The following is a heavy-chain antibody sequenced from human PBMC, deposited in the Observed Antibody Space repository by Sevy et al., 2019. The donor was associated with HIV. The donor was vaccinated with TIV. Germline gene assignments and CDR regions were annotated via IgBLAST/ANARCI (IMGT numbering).Heavy chain of an antibody. CDR2: IIPFFGTA. Sequence: ASVKVSCKASGGTFDNYGISWVRQAPGQGLEWMGEIIPFFGTADYAQKFQGRVTITADEVTSTAYMELSSLRFDDTAVYYCARTTPHGYNYSYYYGLDVWGQGTTVTVSS. D-gene: IGHD5-12*01. CDR1: GGTFDNYG. CDR3: ARTTPHGYNYSYYYGLDV. V-gene: IGHV1-69*13. J-gene: IGHJ6*02.